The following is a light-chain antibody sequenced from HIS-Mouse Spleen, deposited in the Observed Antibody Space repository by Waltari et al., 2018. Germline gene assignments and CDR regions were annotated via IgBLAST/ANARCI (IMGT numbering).Light chain of an antibody. CDR2: DAS. J-gene: IGKJ4*01. Sequence: DIVLTQSPATLSLSPGERATLSFRASQSVSSYLAWYQQKPGKAPSLLIYDASNRATGIPARFSGSGSGTDFTLTISSLEPEDFAVYYCQQRSNWPPTFGGGTKVEIK. CDR1: QSVSSY. V-gene: IGKV3-11*01. CDR3: QQRSNWPPT.